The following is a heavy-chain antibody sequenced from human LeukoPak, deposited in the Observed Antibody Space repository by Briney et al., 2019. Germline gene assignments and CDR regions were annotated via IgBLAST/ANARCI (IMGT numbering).Heavy chain of an antibody. Sequence: GSLRLSCAASGFTVSSNYMSWVRQAPGKGLEWVSVIYSGGSTYYADSVKGRFTISRDNSKNTLYLQMNSLRAEDTAVYYCARALVPAAMNDAFDIWGQGTMVTVSS. V-gene: IGHV3-66*01. D-gene: IGHD2-2*01. J-gene: IGHJ3*02. CDR1: GFTVSSNY. CDR3: ARALVPAAMNDAFDI. CDR2: IYSGGST.